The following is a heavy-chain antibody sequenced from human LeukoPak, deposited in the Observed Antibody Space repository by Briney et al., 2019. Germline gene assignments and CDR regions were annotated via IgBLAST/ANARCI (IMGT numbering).Heavy chain of an antibody. V-gene: IGHV3-30-3*01. Sequence: PGRSLRLSCTASGFTFRDYAMSWFRQAPGKGLEWVAVISYDGSNKYYADSVKGRFTISRDNSKNTLYLQMNSLRAEDTAVYYCAATWIQLWSPPYYWGQGTLVTVSS. J-gene: IGHJ4*02. D-gene: IGHD5-18*01. CDR1: GFTFRDYA. CDR3: AATWIQLWSPPYY. CDR2: ISYDGSNK.